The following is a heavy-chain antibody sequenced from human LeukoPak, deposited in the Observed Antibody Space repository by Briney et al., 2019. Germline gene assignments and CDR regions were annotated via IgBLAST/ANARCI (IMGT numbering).Heavy chain of an antibody. V-gene: IGHV3-20*04. Sequence: GGSLRLSCAASGFIFDDYGMSWVRQAPGKGLEWVSGINWNGGSTGYADSVKGRFTISRDNSKNTLFLQMNSLRAEDTAIYYCAKWQYYVSGDDYWGQGILVTVSS. CDR3: AKWQYYVSGDDY. CDR2: INWNGGST. CDR1: GFIFDDYG. D-gene: IGHD3-10*01. J-gene: IGHJ4*02.